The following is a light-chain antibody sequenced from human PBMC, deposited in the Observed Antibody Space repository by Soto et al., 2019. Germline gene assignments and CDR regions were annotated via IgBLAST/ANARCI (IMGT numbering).Light chain of an antibody. CDR2: GAS. CDR1: KRVSSN. CDR3: QQYNNWPPGVT. Sequence: EIVMTQSPATLSVSPGERATLSSRASKRVSSNLAWYQQKPGQAPRLLIYGASTRAPGIPARFSGSGSGTEFTLTISSLQSEDFAVYYCQQYNNWPPGVTFGPGTKVDIK. J-gene: IGKJ3*01. V-gene: IGKV3-15*01.